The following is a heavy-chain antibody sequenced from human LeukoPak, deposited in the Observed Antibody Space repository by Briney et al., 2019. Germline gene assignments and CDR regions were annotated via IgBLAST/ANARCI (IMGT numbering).Heavy chain of an antibody. Sequence: GGSLRLSCEASGFIFNNYAMHWVRQAPGKGLEWVAVTWHDGSNHYYSDSVTGRFTISRDNSKNMLYLQMNSLRVEDTAVYFCARDHTVFGVVYYFDSWGPGTLVTVSS. CDR3: ARDHTVFGVVYYFDS. D-gene: IGHD3-3*01. CDR2: TWHDGSNH. J-gene: IGHJ4*02. CDR1: GFIFNNYA. V-gene: IGHV3-33*01.